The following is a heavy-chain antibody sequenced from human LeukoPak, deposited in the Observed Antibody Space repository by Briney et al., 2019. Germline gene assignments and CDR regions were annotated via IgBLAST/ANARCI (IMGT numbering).Heavy chain of an antibody. Sequence: GGSLRLSCAASGCTFSDYYMSWIRQAPGKGLEGVSYISSSGSTIYYADSVKGRFTISRDNAKNSLYLQMNSLRAEDTAVYYCARDLDYYDSSGYSDYWGQGTLVTVSS. CDR3: ARDLDYYDSSGYSDY. CDR1: GCTFSDYY. V-gene: IGHV3-11*04. CDR2: ISSSGSTI. D-gene: IGHD3-22*01. J-gene: IGHJ4*02.